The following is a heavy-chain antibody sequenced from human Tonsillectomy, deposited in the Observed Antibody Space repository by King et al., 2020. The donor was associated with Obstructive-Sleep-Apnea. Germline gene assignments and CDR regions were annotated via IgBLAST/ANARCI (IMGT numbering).Heavy chain of an antibody. CDR1: GFSFSDFY. J-gene: IGHJ4*02. D-gene: IGHD3-10*01. Sequence: VQLVESGGGLVKPGGSLRLSCAASGFSFSDFYVSWIRQAPGRGPEWVSYISTTGTLKTYADSVKGRFTTSRDNANNSMFLQMNSLRVEDTAVYYCARDRGVGGSGYDYWGQGTLVTVSS. V-gene: IGHV3-11*06. CDR3: ARDRGVGGSGYDY. CDR2: ISTTGTLK.